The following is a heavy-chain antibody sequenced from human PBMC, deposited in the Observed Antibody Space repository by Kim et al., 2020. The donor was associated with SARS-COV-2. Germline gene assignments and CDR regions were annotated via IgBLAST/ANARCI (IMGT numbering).Heavy chain of an antibody. CDR2: IGPYTGDT. Sequence: ASVKVSCEASGSPFTIYYFTWVRQAPGQGLQWLGWIGPYTGDTRFAQNFQGRVTMTTDTSTATAYMELRNLRPDDTAIYYCARAQAIATSWPFFDFWGQG. CDR3: ARAQAIATSWPFFDF. J-gene: IGHJ4*02. CDR1: GSPFTIYY. V-gene: IGHV1-18*04. D-gene: IGHD6-13*01.